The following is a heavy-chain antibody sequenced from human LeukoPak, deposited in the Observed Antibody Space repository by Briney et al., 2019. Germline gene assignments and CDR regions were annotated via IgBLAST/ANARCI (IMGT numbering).Heavy chain of an antibody. Sequence: SETLSLTCAVYGGSFSGCYWSWIRQPPGKGLEWIGEINHSGSTNYNPSLKSRVTISVDTSKNQFSLKLSSVTAADTAVYYCAGPRDPWLVAFDYWGQGTLVTVSS. CDR3: AGPRDPWLVAFDY. D-gene: IGHD6-19*01. CDR1: GGSFSGCY. V-gene: IGHV4-34*01. CDR2: INHSGST. J-gene: IGHJ4*02.